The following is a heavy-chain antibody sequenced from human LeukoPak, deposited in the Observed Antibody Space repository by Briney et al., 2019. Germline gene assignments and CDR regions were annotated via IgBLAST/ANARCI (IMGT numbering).Heavy chain of an antibody. D-gene: IGHD3-3*01. CDR1: GYTFTSYY. CDR2: INPRTGST. Sequence: ASVKVSCKASGYTFTSYYIFWVRQAPGQGLEWMGIINPRTGSTSYSQEFQDRVTITRDTSASTAYMELSSLRSEDMAVYYCARARYETRIWPKSRYDYYHYMDVWGKGTTVTVS. CDR3: ARARYETRIWPKSRYDYYHYMDV. V-gene: IGHV1-46*01. J-gene: IGHJ6*03.